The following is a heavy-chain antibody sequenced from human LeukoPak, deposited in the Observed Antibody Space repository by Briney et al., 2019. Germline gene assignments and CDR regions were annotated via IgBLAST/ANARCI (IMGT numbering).Heavy chain of an antibody. J-gene: IGHJ6*02. CDR3: ARGRTVTFYYYYYGMDV. V-gene: IGHV4-34*01. CDR2: INHSGST. Sequence: YWSWIRQPPGKGLEWIGEINHSGSTNYNPSLKSRVTISVDTSKNQFSLKLSSVTAADTAVYYCARGRTVTFYYYYYGMDVWGQGTTVTVSS. CDR1: Y. D-gene: IGHD4-17*01.